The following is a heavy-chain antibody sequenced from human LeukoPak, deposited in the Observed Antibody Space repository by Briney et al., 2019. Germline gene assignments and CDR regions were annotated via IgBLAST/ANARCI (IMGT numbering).Heavy chain of an antibody. J-gene: IGHJ6*03. CDR3: ARASLTEYFYYYYMDV. CDR1: GFTFSSFP. V-gene: IGHV3-30*01. D-gene: IGHD3-10*01. Sequence: PGRSLRLSCVASGFTFSSFPMHWVRQAPGKGLGWVAVISNDEKNKYYADSVKGRFTISRDNSKNTLFLQMNSLRAEDTALYYCARASLTEYFYYYYMDVWGKGTTVTVSS. CDR2: ISNDEKNK.